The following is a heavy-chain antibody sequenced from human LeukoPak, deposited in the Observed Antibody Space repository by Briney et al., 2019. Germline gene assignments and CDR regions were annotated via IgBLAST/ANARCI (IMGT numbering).Heavy chain of an antibody. CDR2: IRYDGRRK. J-gene: IGHJ4*02. V-gene: IGHV3-30*02. CDR1: GLTFSSYG. Sequence: GGSLRLSCAASGLTFSSYGMDWVRQAPGKGLEWVALIRYDGRRKYYADSVKGRFIISRDTSNNTLYLQMDSLKVGDTAVYYCSKDQDLYCSGDSCSSSLDYWGQGTLVTVSS. D-gene: IGHD2-15*01. CDR3: SKDQDLYCSGDSCSSSLDY.